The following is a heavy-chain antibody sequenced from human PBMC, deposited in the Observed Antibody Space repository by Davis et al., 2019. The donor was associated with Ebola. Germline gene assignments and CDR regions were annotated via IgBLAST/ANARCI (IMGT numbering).Heavy chain of an antibody. J-gene: IGHJ4*02. D-gene: IGHD3-10*01. CDR1: GFTFSTYS. CDR2: ISSGGSFM. V-gene: IGHV3-21*04. CDR3: AKGEYYYGSGSQDY. Sequence: GESLKISCAASGFTFSTYSVGWVRQAPGKGLEWVSSISSGGSFMYYADSVKGRFTISRDNAKNSLYLQMNSLRAEDTALYYCAKGEYYYGSGSQDYWGQGTLVTVSS.